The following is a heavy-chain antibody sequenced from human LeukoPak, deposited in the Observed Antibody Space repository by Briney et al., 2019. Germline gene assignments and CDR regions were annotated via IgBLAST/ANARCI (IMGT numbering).Heavy chain of an antibody. CDR2: VSSSSSTI. CDR1: GFTFSSYS. V-gene: IGHV3-48*04. D-gene: IGHD3-10*02. CDR3: AELGITMIGGV. J-gene: IGHJ6*04. Sequence: GGSLRLSCAASGFTFSSYSMNWVREAPGEGRGWVSYVSSSSSTIYYAESVKCRFTISRDNAKNSLYLQMNSLRAEDTAVYYCAELGITMIGGVWGKGTTVTISS.